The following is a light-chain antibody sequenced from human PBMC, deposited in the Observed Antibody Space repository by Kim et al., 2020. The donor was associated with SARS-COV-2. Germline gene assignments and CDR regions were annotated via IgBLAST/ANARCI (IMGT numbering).Light chain of an antibody. V-gene: IGLV2-8*01. J-gene: IGLJ1*01. CDR1: SSDVGGYKY. CDR2: EVT. CDR3: ISYAGSNIFV. Sequence: GQSVTMSCTGTSSDVGGYKYVSWYQQNPGKAPKLMIYEVTKRPSGVPDRFSGSRSGNTASLTVSGLQAEDEADYYCISYAGSNIFVFGTGTKVTVL.